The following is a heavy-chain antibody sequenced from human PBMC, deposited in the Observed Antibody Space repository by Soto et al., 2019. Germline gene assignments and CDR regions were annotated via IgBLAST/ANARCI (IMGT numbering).Heavy chain of an antibody. CDR3: ARPPLI. Sequence: PSETLSLTCAVSGGSLSSGGYSWSWIRQPPGKGLEWIGYIYHSGSTYYNPSLRSRVTISVDRSKNQFSLKLSSVTAADTAVYYCARPPLIWGQGSLVTVSS. V-gene: IGHV4-30-2*01. CDR1: GGSLSSGGYS. CDR2: IYHSGST. D-gene: IGHD2-21*01. J-gene: IGHJ1*01.